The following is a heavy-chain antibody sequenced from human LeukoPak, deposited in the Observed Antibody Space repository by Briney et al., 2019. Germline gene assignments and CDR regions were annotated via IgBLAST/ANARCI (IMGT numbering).Heavy chain of an antibody. CDR3: ARQTLGQQLVSSRAFDI. D-gene: IGHD6-13*01. V-gene: IGHV4-4*09. CDR2: IYTSGST. J-gene: IGHJ3*02. Sequence: PSETLSLTCTVSGGSISSYYWSWIRQPPGKGLEWIGYIYTSGSTNYNPSLKSRVTISVDTSKNQFSLKLSSVTAADTAVYYCARQTLGQQLVSSRAFDIWGQGTMVTVSS. CDR1: GGSISSYY.